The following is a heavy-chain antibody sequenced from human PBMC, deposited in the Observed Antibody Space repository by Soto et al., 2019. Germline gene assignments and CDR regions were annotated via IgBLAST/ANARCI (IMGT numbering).Heavy chain of an antibody. D-gene: IGHD3-22*01. V-gene: IGHV4-39*01. Sequence: SETLSLTCTVSGGSISSSSYYWGWIRQPPGKGLEWIGSIYYSGSTYYNPSLKSRVTISVDTSKNQFSLKLSSVTAADTAVYYCARGGNYYDSSGYNWFDPWGQGTLVTVSS. J-gene: IGHJ5*02. CDR1: GGSISSSSYY. CDR2: IYYSGST. CDR3: ARGGNYYDSSGYNWFDP.